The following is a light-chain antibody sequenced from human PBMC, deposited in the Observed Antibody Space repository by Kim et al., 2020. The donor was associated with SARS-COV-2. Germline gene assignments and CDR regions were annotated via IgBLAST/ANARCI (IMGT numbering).Light chain of an antibody. CDR2: NTK. CDR1: SGSVSASYY. CDR3: VLYMGSGIWV. Sequence: QAVVTQEPSFSVSPGGTVTLTCGLSSGSVSASYYPSWYQQTPGQPPHTLIYNTKTRSSGVPARFSGSILGNKAALTITGAQADDESDYYCVLYMGSGIWVFGGGTQLTVL. J-gene: IGLJ3*02. V-gene: IGLV8-61*01.